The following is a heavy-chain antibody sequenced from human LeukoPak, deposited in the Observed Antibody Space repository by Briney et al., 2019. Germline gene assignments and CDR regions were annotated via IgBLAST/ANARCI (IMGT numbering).Heavy chain of an antibody. J-gene: IGHJ4*02. D-gene: IGHD2-8*01. CDR1: GFIFSSYS. V-gene: IGHV3-48*01. CDR3: ARDHGLGYVDY. CDR2: ISSSSSTI. Sequence: GGSLRLSCVGSGFIFSSYSMNWVRQAPGKGLEWISYISSSSSTIYYADSVKGRFTISRDNAKNSLYLQMNSLRAEDTAVYYCARDHGLGYVDYWGQGTLVTVSS.